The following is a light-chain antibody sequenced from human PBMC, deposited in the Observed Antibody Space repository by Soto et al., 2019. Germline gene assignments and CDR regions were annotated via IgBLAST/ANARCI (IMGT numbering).Light chain of an antibody. CDR1: QCISSW. CDR3: QKANSFPLT. V-gene: IGKV1D-12*01. Sequence: DIQLTHSPSSVSASVVDRVTITFLASQCISSWLAWYQQKLGKAPNLLIYDASTLQSGVPSRFSGSGSGTDFTLTISSLQPEDFATYYCQKANSFPLTFGGGTKVDIK. CDR2: DAS. J-gene: IGKJ4*01.